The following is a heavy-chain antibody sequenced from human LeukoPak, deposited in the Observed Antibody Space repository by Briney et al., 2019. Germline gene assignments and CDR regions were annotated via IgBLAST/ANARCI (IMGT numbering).Heavy chain of an antibody. CDR2: TYYRSKWYT. J-gene: IGHJ4*02. CDR3: ARAASPYYYGSGSYYTRFDY. CDR1: GDSVSSNSAA. D-gene: IGHD3-10*01. Sequence: SQTLSLTCDISGDSVSSNSAAWNWIRQSPSRGLEWLGRTYYRSKWYTDYAVSVKSRISINPDTSQNQFSLQLNSVTPEDTAVYYCARAASPYYYGSGSYYTRFDYWGQGTLVTVS. V-gene: IGHV6-1*01.